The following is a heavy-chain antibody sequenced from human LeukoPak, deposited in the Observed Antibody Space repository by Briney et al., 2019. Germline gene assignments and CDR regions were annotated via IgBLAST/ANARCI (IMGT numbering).Heavy chain of an antibody. Sequence: SQTLSLTCTVSGGSISSGGYYWSWIRQHPGKGLEWIGYIYYSGSTYYNPSLKSRVTISVDTSKNQFSLKLSSVTAADTAVYYCAGSDTVIRWFDPWGQGTLVTVSS. D-gene: IGHD4-17*01. CDR1: GGSISSGGYY. CDR3: AGSDTVIRWFDP. J-gene: IGHJ5*02. V-gene: IGHV4-31*03. CDR2: IYYSGST.